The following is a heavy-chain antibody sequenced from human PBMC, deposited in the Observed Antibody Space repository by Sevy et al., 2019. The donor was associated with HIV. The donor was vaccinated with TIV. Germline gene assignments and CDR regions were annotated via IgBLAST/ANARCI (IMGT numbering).Heavy chain of an antibody. V-gene: IGHV1-2*02. CDR3: AGSIAAAAPIDY. D-gene: IGHD6-13*01. Sequence: ASVKVSCKASGYTFTGYYMHWVRQAPGQGLEWMGWINPNSGGTNYAQKFQGRVTMTRDTSISTAYMELSRLRSHDTAVYYCAGSIAAAAPIDYWGQGTLVTVSS. J-gene: IGHJ4*02. CDR2: INPNSGGT. CDR1: GYTFTGYY.